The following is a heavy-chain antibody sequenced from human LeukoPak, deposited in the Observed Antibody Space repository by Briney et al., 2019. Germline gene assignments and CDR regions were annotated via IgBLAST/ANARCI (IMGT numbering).Heavy chain of an antibody. D-gene: IGHD3-10*01. J-gene: IGHJ2*01. CDR1: GYTLTELS. CDR3: ARVRFGESSDWSFDL. V-gene: IGHV1-69*13. CDR2: IITIFDTA. Sequence: PGASVKVSCKVSGYTLTELSMHWVRQAPGKGLEWMGGIITIFDTASYAEKFQGRVTITADESTSTAYMELNSLRSEDTAVYYCARVRFGESSDWSFDLWGRGTLVTVSS.